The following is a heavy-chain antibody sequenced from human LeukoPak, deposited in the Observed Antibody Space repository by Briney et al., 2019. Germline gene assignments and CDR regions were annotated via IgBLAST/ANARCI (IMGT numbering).Heavy chain of an antibody. Sequence: ASVKVSCKASGGTFSSYAISWVRQAPGQGLEWMGGIIPIFGTANYAQKFQGRVTITADKSTSTAYMELSSLRSEDTAVYYCARDVTRRWLRSYYYYYYMDVWGKGTTVTVSS. CDR2: IIPIFGTA. V-gene: IGHV1-69*06. CDR3: ARDVTRRWLRSYYYYYYMDV. D-gene: IGHD5-12*01. CDR1: GGTFSSYA. J-gene: IGHJ6*03.